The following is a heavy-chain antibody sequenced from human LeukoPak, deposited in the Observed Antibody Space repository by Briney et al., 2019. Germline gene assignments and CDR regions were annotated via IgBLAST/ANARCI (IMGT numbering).Heavy chain of an antibody. CDR1: GGSLSSYY. CDR3: ARRTVTHLDAFDI. CDR2: IYYSGST. J-gene: IGHJ3*02. V-gene: IGHV4-59*08. Sequence: SETLSLTCTVSGGSLSSYYWSWLRQPPGKGLEWIGYIYYSGSTNYNPSLKSRVTISVDTSKNQFSLKLSSVTAADTAVYYCARRTVTHLDAFDIWGQGTMVTVSS. D-gene: IGHD4-11*01.